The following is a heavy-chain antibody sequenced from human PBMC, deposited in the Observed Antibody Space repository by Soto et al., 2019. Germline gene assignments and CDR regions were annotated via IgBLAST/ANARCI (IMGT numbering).Heavy chain of an antibody. CDR2: IYWANDR. CDR3: AHGVPSSSYWDVGWFDT. CDR1: GFSLSSSGVG. J-gene: IGHJ5*02. D-gene: IGHD1-1*01. Sequence: QITLKESGPTLVDPTQTLTLTCSFSGFSLSSSGVGVGWLRQAPGKALECLGIIYWANDRRYNPSLKKRLTLTKDTSKNQVILTMTYMEPVDTAAYYCAHGVPSSSYWDVGWFDTWGQGTLVTVS. V-gene: IGHV2-5*02.